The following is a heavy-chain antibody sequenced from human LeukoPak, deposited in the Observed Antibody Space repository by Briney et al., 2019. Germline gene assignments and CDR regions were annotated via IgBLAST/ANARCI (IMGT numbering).Heavy chain of an antibody. Sequence: RPSQTLSLTCTVPGGSIASGSYYWSWIRQPAGEGLEWIGRIYASGSTNCNPSLKSRVTISLDTSKNQFSLKLSSVTAADTAVYYCTKDSSAYYDSSGYNWGQGTLVTVSS. CDR1: GGSIASGSYY. V-gene: IGHV4-61*02. J-gene: IGHJ4*02. CDR2: IYASGST. D-gene: IGHD3-22*01. CDR3: TKDSSAYYDSSGYN.